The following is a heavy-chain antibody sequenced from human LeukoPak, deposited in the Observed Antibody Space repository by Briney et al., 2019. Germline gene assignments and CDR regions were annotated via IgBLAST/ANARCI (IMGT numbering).Heavy chain of an antibody. CDR2: INPSGSST. V-gene: IGHV1-46*01. D-gene: IGHD3-22*01. CDR3: ARVVADSSGGETLDY. CDR1: GYTFTRYY. J-gene: IGHJ4*02. Sequence: ASVNVSCKASGYTFTRYYMHWVRQAPGQGLEWMGIINPSGSSTSYAQKFQGRVTMTRDTSTSTDYMELSSLRSEDTAVYYCARVVADSSGGETLDYWGQGTLVTVSS.